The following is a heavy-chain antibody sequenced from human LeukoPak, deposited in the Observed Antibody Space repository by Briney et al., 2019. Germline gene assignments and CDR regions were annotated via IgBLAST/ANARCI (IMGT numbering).Heavy chain of an antibody. V-gene: IGHV3-21*01. CDR2: ISGSSSYI. D-gene: IGHD3-10*01. Sequence: PGGSLRLSCAASGFLFSSFEVNWVRQAPGKGLEWVSFISGSSSYIYYPDSLKGRFTISRDNAKNSLYLQMNSLRAEDTAVYYCARGEYGSGSYHIDYWGQGTLVTVSS. CDR3: ARGEYGSGSYHIDY. J-gene: IGHJ4*02. CDR1: GFLFSSFE.